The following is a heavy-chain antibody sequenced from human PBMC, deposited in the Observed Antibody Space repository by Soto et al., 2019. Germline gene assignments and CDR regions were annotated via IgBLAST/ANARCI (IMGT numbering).Heavy chain of an antibody. CDR1: GSTFTSYA. J-gene: IGHJ4*02. V-gene: IGHV3-23*01. CDR2: SSATGAGT. CDR3: AKDRRAGGNYGFYSDF. Sequence: EVQLLESGGGLVQPGGPWRLSWAASGSTFTSYAMPWFPRAPGKGLEWVSFSSATGAGTYYADSVKGRFTISRDNSKNTLYLQMTSLRADDTAVYYCAKDRRAGGNYGFYSDFWGQGALVIVSS. D-gene: IGHD1-7*01.